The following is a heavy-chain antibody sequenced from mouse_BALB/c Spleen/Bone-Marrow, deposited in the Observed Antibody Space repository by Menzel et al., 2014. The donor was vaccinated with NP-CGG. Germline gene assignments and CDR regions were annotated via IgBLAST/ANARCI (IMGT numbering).Heavy chain of an antibody. CDR2: ILPGSGST. CDR1: GYTFSSYW. J-gene: IGHJ1*01. D-gene: IGHD1-1*01. CDR3: AREDGLWYFDV. V-gene: IGHV1-9*01. Sequence: QVQLQQSGAELMKPGASVKISCKATGYTFSSYWIDWVKQRPGHGLEWIGEILPGSGSTNYNEKFKGKATFTADTSSNTACMQLSSLTSEDSAVYYCAREDGLWYFDVWGAGTTVTVSS.